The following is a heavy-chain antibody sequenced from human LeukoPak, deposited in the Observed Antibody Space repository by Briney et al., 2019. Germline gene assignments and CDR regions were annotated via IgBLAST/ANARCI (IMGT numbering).Heavy chain of an antibody. CDR3: ARVPSSGSRYAPRFDY. CDR1: GGSISSYY. J-gene: IGHJ4*02. D-gene: IGHD2-2*01. CDR2: IYYSGST. Sequence: SETLSLTCTVSGGSISSYYWSWIRQPPGKGLEWIGYIYYSGSTNYNPSLKSRVTISVDTSKNQFSLKLSSVTAADTAVYYCARVPSSGSRYAPRFDYWGEGTLVTVSS. V-gene: IGHV4-59*01.